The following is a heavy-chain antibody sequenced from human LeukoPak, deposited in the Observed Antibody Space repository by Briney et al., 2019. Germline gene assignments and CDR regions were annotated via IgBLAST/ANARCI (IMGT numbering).Heavy chain of an antibody. V-gene: IGHV1-69*06. J-gene: IGHJ4*02. CDR3: ARDGRYCSGGSCYFDY. CDR2: IIPIFGTA. CDR1: GGTFSSYA. Sequence: GPPVKVSCRASGGTFSSYAISWVRQAPGQGLEWMGGIIPIFGTANYAQKFQGRVTLTADKSTSTAYMELSSLGSEDTAVYYCARDGRYCSGGSCYFDYWGQGTLVTVSS. D-gene: IGHD2-15*01.